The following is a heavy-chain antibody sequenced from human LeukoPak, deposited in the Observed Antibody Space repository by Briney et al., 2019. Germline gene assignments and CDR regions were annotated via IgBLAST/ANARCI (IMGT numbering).Heavy chain of an antibody. J-gene: IGHJ4*02. CDR3: AREGHSSGYSSFDY. D-gene: IGHD3-22*01. CDR1: GFTFSSYA. CDR2: ISYDGGDK. V-gene: IGHV3-30*01. Sequence: GGSLRLSCEDSGFTFSSYAMHWVRQAPGKGLDWVAFISYDGGDKYYADSVKGRFTISRDNSKNTLNLQMNSLRAEDTAVYYCAREGHSSGYSSFDYWGQGTLVTVSS.